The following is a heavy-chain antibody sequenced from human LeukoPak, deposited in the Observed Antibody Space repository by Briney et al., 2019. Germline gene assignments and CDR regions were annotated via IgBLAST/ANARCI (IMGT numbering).Heavy chain of an antibody. Sequence: SETLSLTCAVYGGSFSGYYWSWIRQPPGKGLEWIGEINHSGSTNYNPSLKSRVTISVDTSKNQLSLKLSSVTAADTAVYYCARCSSTSCYGRFDPWGQGTLVTVSS. CDR1: GGSFSGYY. D-gene: IGHD2-2*01. J-gene: IGHJ5*02. CDR2: INHSGST. CDR3: ARCSSTSCYGRFDP. V-gene: IGHV4-34*01.